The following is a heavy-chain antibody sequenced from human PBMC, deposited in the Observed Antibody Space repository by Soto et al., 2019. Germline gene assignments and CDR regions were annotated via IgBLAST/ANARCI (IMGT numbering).Heavy chain of an antibody. CDR2: IYYSGST. J-gene: IGHJ5*02. CDR1: GGSISSSSYY. D-gene: IGHD2-2*02. Sequence: SETLSLTCTVSGGSISSSSYYWGWIRQPPGKGLEWIGSIYYSGSTYYNPSLKSRVTISVDTSKNQFSLKLSSVTAADTAVYYCARQSGAGYQLLYGGFDPLGQGTLVTVPP. V-gene: IGHV4-39*01. CDR3: ARQSGAGYQLLYGGFDP.